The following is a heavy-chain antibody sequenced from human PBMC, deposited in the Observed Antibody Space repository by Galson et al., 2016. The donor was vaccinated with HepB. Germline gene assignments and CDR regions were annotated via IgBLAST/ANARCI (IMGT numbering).Heavy chain of an antibody. V-gene: IGHV3-15*04. CDR1: GFTFSDAW. CDR3: TRDNSLLPWFGEMFSDYFDF. J-gene: IGHJ4*02. CDR2: IETKSDGETT. D-gene: IGHD3-10*01. Sequence: SLRLSCAASGFTFSDAWMSWVRQAPGKGLEWIGRIETKSDGETTDYAAPVKGRFIISRDDSKNTLYLQMNSLRTEDTAVYYCTRDNSLLPWFGEMFSDYFDFWGQGTLVTVSS.